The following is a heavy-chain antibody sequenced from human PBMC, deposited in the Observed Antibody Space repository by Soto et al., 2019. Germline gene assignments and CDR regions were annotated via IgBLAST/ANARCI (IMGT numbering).Heavy chain of an antibody. D-gene: IGHD3-9*01. J-gene: IGHJ4*02. V-gene: IGHV3-66*01. Sequence: GGSLRLSCAASGFTVSSNYMSWVRQAPGKGLEWVSVIYSGGSTYYADSVKGRFTISRDNSKNTLYLQMNSLRAEDTAVYYCARESVLRYFDWFTDYWGQGTLVTVS. CDR3: ARESVLRYFDWFTDY. CDR2: IYSGGST. CDR1: GFTVSSNY.